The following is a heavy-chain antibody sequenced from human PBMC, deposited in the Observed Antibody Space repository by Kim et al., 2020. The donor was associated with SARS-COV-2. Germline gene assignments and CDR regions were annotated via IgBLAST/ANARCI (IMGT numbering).Heavy chain of an antibody. V-gene: IGHV5-51*01. CDR3: ARFGRQLTYYYYGMDV. D-gene: IGHD6-6*01. Sequence: GESLKISCKGSGYSFTSYWIGWVRQMPGKGLEWMGIIYPGDSDTRYSPSFQGQVTISADKSISTAYLQWSSLKASDTAMYYCARFGRQLTYYYYGMDVWGQGTTVTVSS. CDR1: GYSFTSYW. CDR2: IYPGDSDT. J-gene: IGHJ6*02.